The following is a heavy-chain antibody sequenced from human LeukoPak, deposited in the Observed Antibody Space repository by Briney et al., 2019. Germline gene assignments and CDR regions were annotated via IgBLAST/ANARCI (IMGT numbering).Heavy chain of an antibody. CDR2: INAYNGNT. CDR1: GYTFTSYG. J-gene: IGHJ4*02. V-gene: IGHV1-18*01. CDR3: ARTAGIVGAKHFDY. Sequence: ASVKVSCKASGYTFTSYGISWVRQAPGQGLEWMGWINAYNGNTNYAQKLQGRVTMTTDTSTSTAYMELRSLRSDDTAVYYCARTAGIVGAKHFDYWGQGTLVTVSS. D-gene: IGHD1-26*01.